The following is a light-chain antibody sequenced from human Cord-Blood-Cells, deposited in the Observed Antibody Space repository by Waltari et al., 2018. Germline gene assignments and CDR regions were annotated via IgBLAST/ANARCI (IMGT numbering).Light chain of an antibody. Sequence: QSALTQPRSVSGSPVQSVTISCTGTSSDVGGYNYVSWYQQHPGKAPTLMIYDVSKRPSGVPDRFSGSKSGNTASLTISGLQAEDEADYYCCSYAGSYTYVFGTGTKVTVL. CDR3: CSYAGSYTYV. CDR2: DVS. CDR1: SSDVGGYNY. V-gene: IGLV2-11*01. J-gene: IGLJ1*01.